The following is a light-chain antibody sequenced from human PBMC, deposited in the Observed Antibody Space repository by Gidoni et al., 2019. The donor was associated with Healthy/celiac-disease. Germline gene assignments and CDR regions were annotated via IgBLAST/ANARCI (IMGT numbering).Light chain of an antibody. CDR2: LGS. CDR1: PSLLHSNGYNY. J-gene: IGKJ1*01. V-gene: IGKV2-28*01. Sequence: DIVMTPSTLSLPVTPGEPASIACRSSPSLLHSNGYNYLDWYLQKPGQSPQLLIYLGSNRASGVPDRFSGSGSGTDFTLKISRVEAKDFGVYYCMQALQTPRTFGQGTKVEIK. CDR3: MQALQTPRT.